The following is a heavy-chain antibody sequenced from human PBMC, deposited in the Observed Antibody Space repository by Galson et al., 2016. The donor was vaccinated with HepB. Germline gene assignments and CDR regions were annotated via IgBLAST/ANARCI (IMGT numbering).Heavy chain of an antibody. CDR1: GFTFSGYW. D-gene: IGHD3-22*01. J-gene: IGHJ4*02. Sequence: SLRLSCAASGFTFSGYWMSWVRQTPGKGLEWVANINHPGSKKYYVDSVKGRFTISRDDAKNSLYLQMNSLRAEDTALYYCARVDMRREYYDSSGLYYFDYWGQGTLVTVSS. CDR2: INHPGSKK. V-gene: IGHV3-7*03. CDR3: ARVDMRREYYDSSGLYYFDY.